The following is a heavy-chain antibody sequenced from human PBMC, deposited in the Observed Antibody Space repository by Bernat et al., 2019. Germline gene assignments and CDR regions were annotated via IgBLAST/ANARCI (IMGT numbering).Heavy chain of an antibody. J-gene: IGHJ4*02. CDR3: ASRHDY. CDR2: ISYDGSNK. Sequence: QVQLVESGGGVVQPGRSLRLSCAASGFTFSSYGMHWVRQAPGKGLEWVAVISYDGSNKYYADSVKGRFTISRDNSKNTLYLQMNSLRAEDTAVYYFASRHDYWGQGTLVTVSS. V-gene: IGHV3-30*03. CDR1: GFTFSSYG.